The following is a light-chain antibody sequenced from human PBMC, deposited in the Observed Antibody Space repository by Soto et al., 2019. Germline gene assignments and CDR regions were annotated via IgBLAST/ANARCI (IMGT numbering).Light chain of an antibody. CDR1: QSVDNN. J-gene: IGKJ5*01. CDR2: GSF. Sequence: EIVITQSPVTLSASPGESATLSCRASQSVDNNVAWYQQKPGQAPRLLIVGSFARATGIPARFSGSASGSDFTLTISGLQSEDFAVYYCQQYNDRYPITFGQGTRLEIK. V-gene: IGKV3-15*01. CDR3: QQYNDRYPIT.